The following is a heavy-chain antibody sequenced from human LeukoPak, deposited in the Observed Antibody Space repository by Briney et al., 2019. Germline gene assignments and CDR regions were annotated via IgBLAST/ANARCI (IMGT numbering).Heavy chain of an antibody. J-gene: IGHJ4*02. D-gene: IGHD3-3*01. V-gene: IGHV3-7*01. CDR3: ARDGDTSGYSD. CDR2: IKQDGSEK. Sequence: GGSLRLSCGGSGFTFSNCWMSWVRQAPGKGLEWVANIKQDGSEKYYVDSVKGRFTISRDNAKNSLYLQMNSLRAEDTAVYYCARDGDTSGYSDWGQGTLVTVSS. CDR1: GFTFSNCW.